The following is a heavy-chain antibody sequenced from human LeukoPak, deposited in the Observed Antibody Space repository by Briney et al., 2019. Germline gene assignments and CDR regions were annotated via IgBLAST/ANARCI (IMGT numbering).Heavy chain of an antibody. Sequence: PGGSLRLSCAASGFTFSSYAMSWVRQAPGKGLEWVSAISGSGGSTYYADSVKGRFTISRDNSKNTLYLQMNSLRAEDTAVYYCAENTYYYDSSGYYYVFYFDYWGQGTLVTVSS. CDR3: AENTYYYDSSGYYYVFYFDY. CDR2: ISGSGGST. D-gene: IGHD3-22*01. CDR1: GFTFSSYA. J-gene: IGHJ4*02. V-gene: IGHV3-23*01.